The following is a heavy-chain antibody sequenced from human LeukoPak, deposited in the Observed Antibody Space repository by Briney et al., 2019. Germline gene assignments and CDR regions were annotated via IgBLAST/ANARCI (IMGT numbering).Heavy chain of an antibody. Sequence: GGSLRLSCAASGFTFSTYGLTWVRQAPGKGLEWGSTISSSGGSTYYADSVKGRFTISRDNAKNSLYLHMNSLRAEDTAVYYCARETFCTSTRCPIGDHFDYWGQGTLVTVSS. CDR2: ISSSGGST. D-gene: IGHD2-2*01. CDR3: ARETFCTSTRCPIGDHFDY. J-gene: IGHJ4*02. V-gene: IGHV3-23*01. CDR1: GFTFSTYG.